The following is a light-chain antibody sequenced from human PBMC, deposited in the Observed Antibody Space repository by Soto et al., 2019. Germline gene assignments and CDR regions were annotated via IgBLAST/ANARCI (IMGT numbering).Light chain of an antibody. J-gene: IGKJ4*01. CDR1: QSVSSY. CDR3: QQRSNLLT. Sequence: EIVLTQSPATLSLSPGERATLSCRASQSVSSYLAWYQQKPGQAPRILIYDASNRATGIPARFSGSGSGTDFTLTISSLAPEDFADYYCQQRSNLLTFGGGTKVEIK. V-gene: IGKV3-11*01. CDR2: DAS.